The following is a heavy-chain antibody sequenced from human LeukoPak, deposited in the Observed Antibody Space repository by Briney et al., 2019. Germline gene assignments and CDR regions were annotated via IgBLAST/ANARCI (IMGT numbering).Heavy chain of an antibody. Sequence: GGSLRLSCEGSGFTFSSHLMSWVRQPPGKGLEWVASIKEDGSEKHYVDSVEGRFTISRDNAKNSLFLQMNSLRAEDTAVYYCAKGRGYKTGNWFDPWGQGTLVTVSS. CDR1: GFTFSSHL. D-gene: IGHD5-12*01. J-gene: IGHJ5*02. CDR3: AKGRGYKTGNWFDP. V-gene: IGHV3-7*01. CDR2: IKEDGSEK.